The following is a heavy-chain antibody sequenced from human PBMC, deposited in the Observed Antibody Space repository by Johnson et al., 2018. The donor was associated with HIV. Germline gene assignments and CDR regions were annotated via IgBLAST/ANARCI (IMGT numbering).Heavy chain of an antibody. V-gene: IGHV3-30*14. J-gene: IGHJ3*02. CDR3: ATIVIRIGYYRLLGKMKDDAFDI. Sequence: VQLVESGGGVVQPGRSLSLSCVASEFTFSDYAMHWVRQAPGRGLESMALISHDGINKYYADSVRCRFTISRDNSKSTLYLQINSLRAEDTAVYYCATIVIRIGYYRLLGKMKDDAFDIWGQGTMVIVSS. D-gene: IGHD3-22*01. CDR1: EFTFSDYA. CDR2: ISHDGINK.